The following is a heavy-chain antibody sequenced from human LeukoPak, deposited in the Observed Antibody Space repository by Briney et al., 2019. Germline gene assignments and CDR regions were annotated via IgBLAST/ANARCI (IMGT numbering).Heavy chain of an antibody. CDR1: GFGSKNYA. CDR3: ARDGWFGDYNWFDP. Sequence: GGSLRLSCTTSGFGSKNYAMSWVRLAPGKGLEWVSIISATGVNTYYADSVKGRFTISRDNAKNSVYLQMNSLRAEDTAMYYCARDGWFGDYNWFDPWGQGTLVTVSS. CDR2: ISATGVNT. D-gene: IGHD3-10*01. J-gene: IGHJ5*02. V-gene: IGHV3-23*01.